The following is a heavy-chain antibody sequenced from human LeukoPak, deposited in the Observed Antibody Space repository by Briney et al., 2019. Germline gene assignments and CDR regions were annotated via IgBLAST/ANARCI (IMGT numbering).Heavy chain of an antibody. Sequence: GASVKVSCKASGGTFSSYAISWVRQAPGQGLEWMGGIIPIFGTANYAQKFQGRVTITTDESTSTAYMELSSLRSEDTAVYYCARAKMDPRKMGSSSGYYFDYWGQGTLVTVSS. J-gene: IGHJ4*02. CDR1: GGTFSSYA. V-gene: IGHV1-69*05. D-gene: IGHD6-6*01. CDR3: ARAKMDPRKMGSSSGYYFDY. CDR2: IIPIFGTA.